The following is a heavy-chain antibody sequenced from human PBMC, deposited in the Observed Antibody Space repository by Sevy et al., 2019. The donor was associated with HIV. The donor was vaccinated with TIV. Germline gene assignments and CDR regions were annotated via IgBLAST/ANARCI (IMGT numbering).Heavy chain of an antibody. CDR3: ARGGYYYDNAAYYALDS. V-gene: IGHV3-33*01. Sequence: GGSLRLSCAATGFTFSNYAMHWVRQAPGKGLEWVAIIWFDGAYQYHGDSVKGRFTISRDNSKNTLYLQMNKVRAEDTAVYYCARGGYYYDNAAYYALDSWGQGTLVTVSS. CDR2: IWFDGAYQ. D-gene: IGHD3-22*01. CDR1: GFTFSNYA. J-gene: IGHJ4*02.